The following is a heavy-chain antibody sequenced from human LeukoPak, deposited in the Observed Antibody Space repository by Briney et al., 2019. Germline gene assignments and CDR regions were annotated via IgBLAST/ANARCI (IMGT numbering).Heavy chain of an antibody. J-gene: IGHJ3*02. CDR2: IYTSGST. CDR3: ARQKCTSTSCLTKNAFDI. V-gene: IGHV4-4*09. Sequence: SETLSLTCTVSGSISSYYWSWIRQPPGRGLEWIGYIYTSGSTNYNPFLKSRVTISVDTSKNQFSLDLSSVTAADTAVYYCARQKCTSTSCLTKNAFDIWGQGTMVTVSS. CDR1: GSISSYY. D-gene: IGHD2-2*01.